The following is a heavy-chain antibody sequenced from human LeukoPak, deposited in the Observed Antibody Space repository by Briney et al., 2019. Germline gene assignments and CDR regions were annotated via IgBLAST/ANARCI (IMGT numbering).Heavy chain of an antibody. CDR2: INPNSGGT. D-gene: IGHD2-15*01. CDR3: ARGPPYCSGGSCYSVFDY. CDR1: GYTFTGYY. V-gene: IGHV1-2*06. J-gene: IGHJ4*02. Sequence: ASVKVSCKASGYTFTGYYMHWVRQAPGQGLEWMGRINPNSGGTNYAQKFQGRVTMTRDTSISTAYMELSRLRSDDTAVYYCARGPPYCSGGSCYSVFDYWGQGTLVTVSS.